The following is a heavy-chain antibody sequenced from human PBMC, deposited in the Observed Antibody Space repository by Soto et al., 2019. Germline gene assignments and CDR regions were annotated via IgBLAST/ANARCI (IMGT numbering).Heavy chain of an antibody. CDR2: IYSGGST. CDR1: GFTFSSNY. D-gene: IGHD3-22*01. J-gene: IGHJ1*01. V-gene: IGHV3-53*01. CDR3: ARDRVESGYPEYFQH. Sequence: GGSLRLSCAAPGFTFSSNYMSWVRQAPGKGLEWVSVIYSGGSTYYADSVKGRFTISRDNSKNTLYLQMNSLRAEDTAVYYCARDRVESGYPEYFQHWGQGTLVTVSS.